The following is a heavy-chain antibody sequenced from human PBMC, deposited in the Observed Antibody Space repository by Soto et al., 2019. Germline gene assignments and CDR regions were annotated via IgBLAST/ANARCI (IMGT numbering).Heavy chain of an antibody. CDR2: IYSGGST. Sequence: PGGSLRLSCAASGFTVSSNYMSWVRQAPGKGLEWVSVIYSGGSTYYADSVKGRFTISRDNSKNTLYLQMNSLGAEDTAVYYCARDGATGLFDYWGQGTLVTVSS. J-gene: IGHJ4*02. CDR1: GFTVSSNY. D-gene: IGHD1-26*01. V-gene: IGHV3-53*01. CDR3: ARDGATGLFDY.